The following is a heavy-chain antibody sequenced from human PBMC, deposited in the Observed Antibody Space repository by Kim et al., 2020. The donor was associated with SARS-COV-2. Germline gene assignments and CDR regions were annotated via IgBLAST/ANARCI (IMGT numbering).Heavy chain of an antibody. CDR1: GGSISSSSYY. Sequence: SETLSLTCTVSGGSISSSSYYWGWIRQPPGKGLEWIGSIYYSGSTYYNPSLKSRVTISVDTSKNQFSLKLSSVTAADTAVYYCARDKSSGWPNYYYYGMDVWGQGTTVTVSS. D-gene: IGHD6-19*01. J-gene: IGHJ6*02. CDR2: IYYSGST. V-gene: IGHV4-39*07. CDR3: ARDKSSGWPNYYYYGMDV.